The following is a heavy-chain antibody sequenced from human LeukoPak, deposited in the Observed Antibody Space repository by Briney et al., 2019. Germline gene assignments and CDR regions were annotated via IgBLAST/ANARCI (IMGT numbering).Heavy chain of an antibody. J-gene: IGHJ4*02. CDR2: IYYSGTT. CDR3: VRNSNDYSYFDY. Sequence: PSETLSLTCTVSGGSIRSSYYYWTWIRQHPGKGLEWIGYIYYSGTTYYNPSLESRVTISVDTSKNQFSLKLSSVTAADTAVYYCVRNSNDYSYFDYWGQGTLVTVSA. CDR1: GGSIRSSYYY. V-gene: IGHV4-31*03. D-gene: IGHD3-22*01.